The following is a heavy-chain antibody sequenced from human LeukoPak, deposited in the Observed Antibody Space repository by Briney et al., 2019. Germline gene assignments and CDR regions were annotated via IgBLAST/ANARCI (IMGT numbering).Heavy chain of an antibody. CDR3: IRGLGGGSDY. V-gene: IGHV3-74*03. CDR1: GFSFSGSW. J-gene: IGHJ4*02. Sequence: GGSLRLSCAASGFSFSGSWMHWVRQAPAKGLVWVSRINSDGSTTAYADSVQGRFTISRDNAKNTLYLQMNSLRAEDTAVYYCIRGLGGGSDYWGLGTLVTVTS. CDR2: INSDGSTT. D-gene: IGHD4-23*01.